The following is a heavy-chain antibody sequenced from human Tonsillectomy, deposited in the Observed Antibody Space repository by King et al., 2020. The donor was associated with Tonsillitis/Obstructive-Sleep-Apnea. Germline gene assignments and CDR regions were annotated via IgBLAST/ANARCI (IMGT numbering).Heavy chain of an antibody. V-gene: IGHV3-15*01. D-gene: IGHD1-26*01. CDR2: IKRKTDGGTT. CDR1: GFTFSNAW. CDR3: STVSGRPWSFDY. Sequence: EVQLVESGGGLVKPGGSLRLSCAASGFTFSNAWMSWVRQAPGKGLEWVGRIKRKTDGGTTDYAAPVNGKFTVSRDDSTDTLYLKMHSLTTEDIGVYYCSTVSGRPWSFDYWGQGPPVPVSS. J-gene: IGHJ4*02.